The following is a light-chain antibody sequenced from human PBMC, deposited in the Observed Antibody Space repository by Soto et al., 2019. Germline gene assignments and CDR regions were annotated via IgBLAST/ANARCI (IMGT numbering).Light chain of an antibody. CDR3: QHRSSWPLT. Sequence: EIVLTQSPATLSLSPGERATLSCRASQSVSSYLAWYQQKPGQAPRPLIYDVSNRATGTPARFSGSGSGTDFTLTISSLEPEDFAVYYCQHRSSWPLTFGGGTKVEIK. J-gene: IGKJ4*01. CDR1: QSVSSY. V-gene: IGKV3-11*01. CDR2: DVS.